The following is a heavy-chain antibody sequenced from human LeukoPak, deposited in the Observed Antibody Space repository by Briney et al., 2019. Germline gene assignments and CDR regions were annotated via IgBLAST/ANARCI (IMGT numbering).Heavy chain of an antibody. CDR1: GFSLSTSGMC. J-gene: IGHJ5*02. D-gene: IGHD3-16*02. CDR3: ARTDSDYDYVWGSYRFNWFDP. Sequence: SGPALVKPTQTLTLTGTFSGFSLSTSGMCVSWIRQPPGKALEWLALIDWNDDKYYSTSLKTRLTISKDTSKNQVVLTMTNMDPVDTATYYCARTDSDYDYVWGSYRFNWFDPWGQGTLVTVSS. V-gene: IGHV2-70*01. CDR2: IDWNDDK.